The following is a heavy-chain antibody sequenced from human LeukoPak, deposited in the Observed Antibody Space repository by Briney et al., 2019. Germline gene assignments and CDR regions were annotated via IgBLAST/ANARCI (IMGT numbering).Heavy chain of an antibody. CDR2: ISSSSSTI. J-gene: IGHJ4*02. Sequence: GGSLRLSCAASGFTFSSYSMNWVRQAPGKGLEWVSYISSSSSTIYYADSVKGRFTISRDNAKNSLYLQVNSLRAEDTAVYYCAKVGEGYSYGYGDYWGQGTLVTVSS. CDR1: GFTFSSYS. V-gene: IGHV3-48*04. D-gene: IGHD5-18*01. CDR3: AKVGEGYSYGYGDY.